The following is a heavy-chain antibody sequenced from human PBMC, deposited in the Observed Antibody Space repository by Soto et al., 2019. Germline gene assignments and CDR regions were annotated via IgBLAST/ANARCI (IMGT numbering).Heavy chain of an antibody. CDR1: GGPFSGYC. V-gene: IGHV4-34*01. CDR2: INHSGST. CDR3: GSGTYGDFSVAY. J-gene: IGHJ4*02. D-gene: IGHD4-17*01. Sequence: SETLSLTCAVYGGPFSGYCWSWIRQPPGKRLESIGEINHSGSTNYNPSVKSRVAISVDTSKEQFGVKLCSVTAADTAVYCCGSGTYGDFSVAYWGQGTLVTVSS.